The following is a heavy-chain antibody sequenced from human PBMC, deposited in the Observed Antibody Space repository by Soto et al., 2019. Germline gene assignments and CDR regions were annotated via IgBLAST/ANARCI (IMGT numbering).Heavy chain of an antibody. Sequence: PGESLKISCKGSGYSFTSYWIGWVRQMPGKGLEWMGIIYPGDSDTRYSPSFQGQVTISADKSISTAYLQWSSLKASDTAMYYCARMPPLTMVRDNGSYMDVWGKGTTVTVSS. CDR3: ARMPPLTMVRDNGSYMDV. V-gene: IGHV5-51*01. CDR1: GYSFTSYW. J-gene: IGHJ6*03. CDR2: IYPGDSDT. D-gene: IGHD3-10*01.